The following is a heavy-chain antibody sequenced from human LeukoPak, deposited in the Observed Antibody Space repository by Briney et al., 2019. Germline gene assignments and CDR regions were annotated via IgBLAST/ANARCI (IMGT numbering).Heavy chain of an antibody. V-gene: IGHV4-34*01. Sequence: SETLSLTCAGYGGSFSGYYWSWIRQPPGKGLEWIGEINHSGSTNYNPSLKSRVTISVGTSKNQFSLKLSSVTAADTAVYYCARASGYCSGGSCYRYYYGMDVWGQGTTVTVSS. J-gene: IGHJ6*02. CDR2: INHSGST. CDR3: ARASGYCSGGSCYRYYYGMDV. CDR1: GGSFSGYY. D-gene: IGHD2-15*01.